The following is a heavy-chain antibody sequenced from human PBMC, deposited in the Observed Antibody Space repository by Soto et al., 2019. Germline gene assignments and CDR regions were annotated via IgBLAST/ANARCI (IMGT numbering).Heavy chain of an antibody. J-gene: IGHJ4*02. CDR3: ARELQGLYYFDY. Sequence: ASVKVSCKASEYTFSSYTLHWVRQAPGQRLEWMGWINAGNGDSKYSQKYQGRDSISRDTSASTASMELSGLTSEDTAVYYCARELQGLYYFDYWGQGTLVTVSS. CDR2: INAGNGDS. V-gene: IGHV1-3*01. D-gene: IGHD4-4*01. CDR1: EYTFSSYT.